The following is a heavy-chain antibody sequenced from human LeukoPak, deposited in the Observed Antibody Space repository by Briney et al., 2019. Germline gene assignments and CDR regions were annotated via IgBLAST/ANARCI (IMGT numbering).Heavy chain of an antibody. V-gene: IGHV1-2*02. Sequence: GASVKVSCEASGYTFTGYYMHWVRRAPGQGLEWMGWINPNSGGTNYAQKFQGRVTMTRDTSISTAYMELSRLRSDDTAVYYCARGWGDCSSTSCYHSWFDPWGQGTLVTVSS. D-gene: IGHD2-2*01. J-gene: IGHJ5*02. CDR1: GYTFTGYY. CDR2: INPNSGGT. CDR3: ARGWGDCSSTSCYHSWFDP.